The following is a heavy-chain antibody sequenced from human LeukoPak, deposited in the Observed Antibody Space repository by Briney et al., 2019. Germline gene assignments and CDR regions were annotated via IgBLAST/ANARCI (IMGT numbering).Heavy chain of an antibody. J-gene: IGHJ5*02. Sequence: TPSETLSLTCTVSGGSISSYYWSWIRQPPGKGLEWIGSIYNSGSTNYNPSLKSRVTISVDTSENQFSLKLSSVTAADTAVYYCARGPPTRWFDPWGQGTLVTVSS. D-gene: IGHD1-1*01. CDR1: GGSISSYY. CDR2: IYNSGST. V-gene: IGHV4-59*01. CDR3: ARGPPTRWFDP.